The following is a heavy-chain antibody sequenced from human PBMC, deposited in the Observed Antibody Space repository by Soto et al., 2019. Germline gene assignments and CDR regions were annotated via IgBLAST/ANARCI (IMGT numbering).Heavy chain of an antibody. D-gene: IGHD1-26*01. Sequence: SETLSLTCTVSGGSISSGDYYWSWIRQPPGKGLEWIGYIYYSGSTYYNPSLKSRVTISVDTSKNQFSLKLSSVTAADTAVYYCARAVGATKGYYYYYGMDVWGQGTTVTVSS. CDR1: GGSISSGDYY. V-gene: IGHV4-30-4*01. CDR2: IYYSGST. J-gene: IGHJ6*02. CDR3: ARAVGATKGYYYYYGMDV.